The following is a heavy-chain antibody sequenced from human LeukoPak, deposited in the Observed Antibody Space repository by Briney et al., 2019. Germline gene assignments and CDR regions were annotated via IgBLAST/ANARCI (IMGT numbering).Heavy chain of an antibody. Sequence: PSETLSLTCTVSGGSLSSSTFYWGWIRQPPGKGLEWIGSIYYSGNTYYNPSLKSRVTISVDTSKNQFSLNLSSVTAADTAVYYCARDRAVYTEGFDYWGQGTLVTVSS. J-gene: IGHJ4*02. V-gene: IGHV4-39*07. CDR2: IYYSGNT. D-gene: IGHD5-24*01. CDR3: ARDRAVYTEGFDY. CDR1: GGSLSSSTFY.